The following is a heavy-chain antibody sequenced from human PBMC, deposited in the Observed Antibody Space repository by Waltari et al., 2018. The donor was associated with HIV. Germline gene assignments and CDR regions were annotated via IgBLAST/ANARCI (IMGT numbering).Heavy chain of an antibody. D-gene: IGHD1-26*01. V-gene: IGHV4-59*01. J-gene: IGHJ4*02. CDR2: IYYNGIT. CDR1: GGSISSYY. Sequence: QVHLQESGPGLVKSSETLSLTCTVSGGSISSYYWSWIRQPPGRGLEWIGYIYYNGITNYNPSLKSRVTISVDTSKNQFSLKLSSVTAADTAVYFCARSGGSTLDGTTRLIDWGQGTLVTVSA. CDR3: ARSGGSTLDGTTRLID.